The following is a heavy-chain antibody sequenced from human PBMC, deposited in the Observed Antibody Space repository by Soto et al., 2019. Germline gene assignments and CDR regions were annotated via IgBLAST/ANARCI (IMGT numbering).Heavy chain of an antibody. CDR3: ATDTSVIYPRKRRYYYYMDV. Sequence: QVQLVQSGAEVKKPGASVKVSCKVSGYTLTELSMHWVRQAPGKGLEWMGGFDPEDGETIYAQKFQGRVTMTEDTSTDTAYMELSSLRSEDTAVYYCATDTSVIYPRKRRYYYYMDVWGKGTTVTVSS. D-gene: IGHD3-22*01. V-gene: IGHV1-24*01. J-gene: IGHJ6*03. CDR1: GYTLTELS. CDR2: FDPEDGET.